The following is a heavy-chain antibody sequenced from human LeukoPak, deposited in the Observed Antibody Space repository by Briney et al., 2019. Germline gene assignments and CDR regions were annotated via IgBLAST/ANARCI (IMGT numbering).Heavy chain of an antibody. CDR2: ISSSSSYI. CDR3: ARVDSSGWYQGYYYYYGMDV. J-gene: IGHJ6*02. CDR1: GFTVSSKY. V-gene: IGHV3-21*01. D-gene: IGHD6-19*01. Sequence: SGGSLRLSCAASGFTVSSKYMSWFRQAPGKGLEWVSSISSSSSYIYYADSVKGRFTISRDNAKNSLYLQMNSLRAEDTAVYYCARVDSSGWYQGYYYYYGMDVWGQGTTVTVSS.